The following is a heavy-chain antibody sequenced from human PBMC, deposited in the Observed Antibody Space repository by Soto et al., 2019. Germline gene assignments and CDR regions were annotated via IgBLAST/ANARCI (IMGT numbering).Heavy chain of an antibody. J-gene: IGHJ6*02. V-gene: IGHV3-23*01. Sequence: GGSLRLSCAASGFAFSSYAMSWVRQAPGKGLEWVSAISGSGGSTYYADSVKGRFTISRDNSKNTLYLQMNSLRAEDTAVYYCAKDESTVIYYYGMDAWGQGTTVTVSS. CDR1: GFAFSSYA. D-gene: IGHD4-17*01. CDR3: AKDESTVIYYYGMDA. CDR2: ISGSGGST.